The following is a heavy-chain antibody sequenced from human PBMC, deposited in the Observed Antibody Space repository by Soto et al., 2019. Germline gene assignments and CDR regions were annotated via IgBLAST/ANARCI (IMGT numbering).Heavy chain of an antibody. V-gene: IGHV3-66*01. J-gene: IGHJ6*04. CDR3: ARGASIAVVPALDV. CDR2: IDSGGNT. D-gene: IGHD2-2*01. CDR1: GFTVSNNY. Sequence: EVPRVESGGGLVKPGGSLRLSCAASGFTVSNNYMCWVRQAPGKWLEWVAVIDSGGNTYYADSVKGRFIISRDNSKNILYRQMNNLRVEDTAVYYGARGASIAVVPALDVFGKGTTVTVSS.